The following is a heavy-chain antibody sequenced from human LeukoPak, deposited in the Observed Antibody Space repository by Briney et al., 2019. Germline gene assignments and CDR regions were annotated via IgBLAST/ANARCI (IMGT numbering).Heavy chain of an antibody. Sequence: GGSLRLSCVASGFTFRNYARNWVRQAPGKGLEWVAVISYDGKNKYYAGSVKGRFTISRDNSKNTLHLGMSSLRVEDTAVYYCARDLVLYDTLTGHDKWGQGTLVTVSS. CDR3: ARDLVLYDTLTGHDK. J-gene: IGHJ4*02. D-gene: IGHD3-9*01. CDR1: GFTFRNYA. V-gene: IGHV3-30*04. CDR2: ISYDGKNK.